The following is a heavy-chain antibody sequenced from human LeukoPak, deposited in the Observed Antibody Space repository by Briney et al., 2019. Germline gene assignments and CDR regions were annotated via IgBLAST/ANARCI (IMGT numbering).Heavy chain of an antibody. Sequence: ASVKVSCKASGYTFTSYYMHWVRQAPGQGLEWMGIINPSGGSTSYAQKFQGRVTMTRDTSTSTVYMELSSLRSEDTAVYYCAAELYGVYTDCCTFHIWGQGTTVTVSS. J-gene: IGHJ3*02. CDR1: GYTFTSYY. CDR3: AAELYGVYTDCCTFHI. D-gene: IGHD4-17*01. CDR2: INPSGGST. V-gene: IGHV1-46*01.